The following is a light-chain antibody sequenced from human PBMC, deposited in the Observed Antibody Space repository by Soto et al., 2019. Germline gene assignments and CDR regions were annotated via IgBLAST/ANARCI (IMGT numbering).Light chain of an antibody. J-gene: IGLJ3*02. CDR1: SSDVGAYNY. CDR2: EVT. V-gene: IGLV2-8*01. CDR3: SSYAGGYNWV. Sequence: QSALTQPPSASGSPGQSVTISCTGTSSDVGAYNYVSWYQQYPGKAPKLLIYEVTKRPSGVPDRFSGSKSGNTASLTVSGLQAADEADYYCSSYAGGYNWVFGGGTKLTVL.